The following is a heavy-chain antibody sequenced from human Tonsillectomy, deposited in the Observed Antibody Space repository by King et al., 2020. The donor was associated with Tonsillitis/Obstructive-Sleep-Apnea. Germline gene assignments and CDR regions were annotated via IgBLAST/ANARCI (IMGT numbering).Heavy chain of an antibody. D-gene: IGHD1-14*01. J-gene: IGHJ4*02. CDR2: TYYRSKWYN. CDR3: ARDGLLTGTRGYFDD. V-gene: IGHV6-1*01. CDR1: GDSVSSNSAA. Sequence: VQLQQSGPGLVKPSQTLSLTCAISGDSVSSNSAAWNWIRQSPSRGLEWLGRTYYRSKWYNDYALSVTSRITINPDTSTNQFSLHLNSLTPEDTAVYYCARDGLLTGTRGYFDDWGQGTLGTVSS.